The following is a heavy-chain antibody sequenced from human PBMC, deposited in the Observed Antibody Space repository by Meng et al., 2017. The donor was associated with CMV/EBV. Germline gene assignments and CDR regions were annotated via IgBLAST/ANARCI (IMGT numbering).Heavy chain of an antibody. CDR1: GYTFTGYY. D-gene: IGHD2-2*01. Sequence: SVKVSCKASGYTFTGYYMHWVRQAPGQGLEWMGRIIPILGIANYAQKFQGRVTITADKSTSTAYMELSSLRSEDTAVYYCARSIVVVPAAFDYWGQGTLVTVSS. CDR3: ARSIVVVPAAFDY. J-gene: IGHJ4*02. V-gene: IGHV1-69*02. CDR2: IIPILGIA.